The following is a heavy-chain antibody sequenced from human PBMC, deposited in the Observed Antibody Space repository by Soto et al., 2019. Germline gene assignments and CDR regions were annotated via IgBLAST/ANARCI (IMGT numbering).Heavy chain of an antibody. CDR2: IYYSGST. D-gene: IGHD3-3*01. J-gene: IGHJ6*02. CDR3: ARYYVFWSGYYSPYYYYYYGMDV. V-gene: IGHV4-59*01. Sequence: SETLSLTCTVSGGSISSYYWSWIRQPPGKGLEWIGYIYYSGSTNYNPSLKSRVTISVDTSKNQFSLKLSSVTAADTAVYYCARYYVFWSGYYSPYYYYYYGMDVWGQGTTVTVSS. CDR1: GGSISSYY.